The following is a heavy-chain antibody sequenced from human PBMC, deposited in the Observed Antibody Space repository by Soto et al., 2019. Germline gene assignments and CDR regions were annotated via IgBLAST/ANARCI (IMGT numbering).Heavy chain of an antibody. CDR2: IYYSGST. CDR3: ARTRGSSEDLYYYGMDV. J-gene: IGHJ6*02. V-gene: IGHV4-39*01. D-gene: IGHD3-10*01. Sequence: PSETLSLTCTVSGGSISSSSYYWGWIRQPPGKGLEWIGSIYYSGSTYYNPSLKSRVTISVDTSKNQFSLKLSSVTAADTAVYYCARTRGSSEDLYYYGMDVWGQGTTVTVSS. CDR1: GGSISSSSYY.